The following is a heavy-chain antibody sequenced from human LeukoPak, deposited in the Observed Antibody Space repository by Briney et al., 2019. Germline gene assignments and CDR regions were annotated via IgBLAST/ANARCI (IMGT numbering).Heavy chain of an antibody. CDR1: GFTFSDYW. D-gene: IGHD3-16*01. Sequence: GGSLRLSCAASGFTFSDYWMTWVRQAPGKGLEWVANIKRDGSEKYYVDSVKGRLTISRDNAKNSLYLQMNSLRAEDTAVYYCARGGGALDIWGQGTMVSVSS. CDR3: ARGGGALDI. CDR2: IKRDGSEK. V-gene: IGHV3-7*01. J-gene: IGHJ3*02.